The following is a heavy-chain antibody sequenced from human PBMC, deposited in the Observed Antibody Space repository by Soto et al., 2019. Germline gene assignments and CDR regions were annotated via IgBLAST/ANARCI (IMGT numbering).Heavy chain of an antibody. D-gene: IGHD2-21*01. J-gene: IGHJ5*02. CDR2: IYVTGAV. V-gene: IGHV4-31*03. CDR1: GAALNSGNYY. CDR3: ARLRIATNNYKWFDP. Sequence: LRLSCSVSGAALNSGNYYWSWIRQVPGKGLEWIGHIYVTGAVDYNPSLRDRITISQDTSERQFSLNLRLVTAADTAVYYCARLRIATNNYKWFDPWGQGTLVTVSS.